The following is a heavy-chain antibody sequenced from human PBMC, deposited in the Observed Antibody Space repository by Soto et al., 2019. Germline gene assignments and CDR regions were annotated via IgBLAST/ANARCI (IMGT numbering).Heavy chain of an antibody. D-gene: IGHD3-3*01. CDR1: GFSFSTSGVG. V-gene: IGHV2-5*02. J-gene: IGHJ3*02. CDR2: IYWDDDK. CDR3: ARRITIFGLLSIQDAFDI. Sequence: QITLKESGPTLVKPTQTLTLTCSFSGFSFSTSGVGVGWIRQPPGKALEWLALIYWDDDKRYSPSLKSRLTITKDTSENQIVLTMTNKDPVDTATYYCARRITIFGLLSIQDAFDIWGQGKMVTVSS.